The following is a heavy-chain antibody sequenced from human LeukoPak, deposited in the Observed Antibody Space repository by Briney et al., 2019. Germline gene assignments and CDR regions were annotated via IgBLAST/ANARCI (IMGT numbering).Heavy chain of an antibody. Sequence: GGSLRLSCAASGFTFSSYWMSWVRQAPGKGREWVANIKQDGSEKYYVDSVKGRFTISRDNAKNSLYLQMNSLRAEDTAVYYCARDHYVWGSYRYTLEYWGQGTLVTVSS. J-gene: IGHJ4*02. CDR1: GFTFSSYW. V-gene: IGHV3-7*01. D-gene: IGHD3-16*02. CDR2: IKQDGSEK. CDR3: ARDHYVWGSYRYTLEY.